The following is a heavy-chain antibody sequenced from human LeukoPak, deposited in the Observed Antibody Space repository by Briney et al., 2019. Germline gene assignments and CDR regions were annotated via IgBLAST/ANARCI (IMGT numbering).Heavy chain of an antibody. J-gene: IGHJ4*02. CDR2: IRYDGSNK. Sequence: GGSLRLSCAASGFTFSSYDMHWVRQAPGKGLEWVAFIRYDGSNKYYADSVKGRFAVSRDNSKNTLYLQMNSLRAEDTAVYYCARDKGDSTDYWGQGTLVTVSS. V-gene: IGHV3-30*02. CDR1: GFTFSSYD. CDR3: ARDKGDSTDY. D-gene: IGHD4-11*01.